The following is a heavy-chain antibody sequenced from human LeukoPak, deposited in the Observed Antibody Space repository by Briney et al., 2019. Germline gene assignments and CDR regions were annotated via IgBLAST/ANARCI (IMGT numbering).Heavy chain of an antibody. Sequence: PGGSLRLSCAASGSTFSRYWMSWARQAPGKGLEWVANIKQDGSEKHYVDSVKGRFTISRDNAKNSLYLQMNSLRAEDTAVYYCGRDVSRGAGGAFDIWGQGTMVTVSS. V-gene: IGHV3-7*01. J-gene: IGHJ3*02. CDR2: IKQDGSEK. CDR3: GRDVSRGAGGAFDI. CDR1: GSTFSRYW. D-gene: IGHD2-8*02.